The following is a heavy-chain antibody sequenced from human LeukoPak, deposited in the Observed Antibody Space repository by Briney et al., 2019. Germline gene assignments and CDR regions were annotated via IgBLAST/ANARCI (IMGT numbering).Heavy chain of an antibody. CDR2: ISKDGTEK. J-gene: IGHJ4*02. D-gene: IGHD3-22*01. CDR3: ARVGEPYDSSGCDFDY. CDR1: GFSFNTYW. V-gene: IGHV3-7*03. Sequence: GGSLRLSCAVSGFSFNTYWMTWVRQAPGKGLQWVASISKDGTEKYYVDSVKGRFTISRDNTKNSLYLQMNSLRAEDTAVYYCARVGEPYDSSGCDFDYWGQGTLVTVSS.